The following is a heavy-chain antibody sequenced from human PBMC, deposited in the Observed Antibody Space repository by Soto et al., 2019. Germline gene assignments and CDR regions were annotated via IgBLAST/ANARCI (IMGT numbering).Heavy chain of an antibody. CDR1: GGTFSSYA. D-gene: IGHD2-2*02. Sequence: VKVSCKASGGTFSSYAISWVRQAPGQGLEWMGGIIPIFGTANYAQKFQGRVTITADESTSTAYMELSSLRSEDTAVYYCARKGYCSSTSCYRVPTLYYYYGMDVWGQGTTVTVSS. J-gene: IGHJ6*02. V-gene: IGHV1-69*13. CDR2: IIPIFGTA. CDR3: ARKGYCSSTSCYRVPTLYYYYGMDV.